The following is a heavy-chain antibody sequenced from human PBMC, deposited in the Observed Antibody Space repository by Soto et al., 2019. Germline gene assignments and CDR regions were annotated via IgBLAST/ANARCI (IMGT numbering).Heavy chain of an antibody. Sequence: QVQLQESGPGLVKPSQTLSLTCTVSGGSISSGGYYWYWIRQHPGKGLEWIGYIYYSGTTYYYPSLKSRVTISVDTSKNQFSLKLSSVTAADTAVYYCAASCVACGGFNYYGMDVWGQGTTVTVSS. CDR1: GGSISSGGYY. V-gene: IGHV4-31*03. CDR2: IYYSGTT. D-gene: IGHD2-21*01. CDR3: AASCVACGGFNYYGMDV. J-gene: IGHJ6*02.